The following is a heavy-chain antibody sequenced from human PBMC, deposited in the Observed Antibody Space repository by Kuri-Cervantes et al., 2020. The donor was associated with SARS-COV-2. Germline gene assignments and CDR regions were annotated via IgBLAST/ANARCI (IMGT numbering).Heavy chain of an antibody. J-gene: IGHJ4*02. D-gene: IGHD3-3*01. V-gene: IGHV3-21*01. CDR2: ISSSSSYK. CDR1: GFTFSSYS. CDR3: ARDGAFTIFGVVIIGDY. Sequence: GESLKISCAASGFTFSSYSMNWVRQAPEKGLEWVSYISSSSSYKYYADSVKGRFTISRDKTKNSLYLQMNSLRAEDTAVYYCARDGAFTIFGVVIIGDYWGQGTLVTVSS.